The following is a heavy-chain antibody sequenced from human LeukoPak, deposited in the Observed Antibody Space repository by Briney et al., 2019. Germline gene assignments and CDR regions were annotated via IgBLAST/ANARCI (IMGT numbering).Heavy chain of an antibody. J-gene: IGHJ4*02. CDR1: GGSISSSSYY. CDR2: IYYSGST. Sequence: PSETLPLTCTVSGGSISSSSYYWGWIRQPPGKGLEWIGSIYYSGSTYYNPSLKSRVTISVDKSKNQFSLRLSSVTAADTAVYYCARTDYYGSGSLPYWGQGTLVTVSS. V-gene: IGHV4-39*07. D-gene: IGHD3-10*01. CDR3: ARTDYYGSGSLPY.